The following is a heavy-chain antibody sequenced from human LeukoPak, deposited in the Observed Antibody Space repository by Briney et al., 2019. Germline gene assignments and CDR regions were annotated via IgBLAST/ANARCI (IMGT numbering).Heavy chain of an antibody. J-gene: IGHJ4*02. CDR1: GYSISSGYY. CDR2: IYHSGST. CDR3: ACQQQLVRADY. D-gene: IGHD6-13*01. Sequence: SETLSLTCTVSGYSISSGYYWGWIRQPPGKGLEWIGSIYHSGSTYHNPSLKSRATIAVDTSKNHFSLDLSSLTAADTAVYYCACQQQLVRADYWGQGTLVTVSS. V-gene: IGHV4-38-2*02.